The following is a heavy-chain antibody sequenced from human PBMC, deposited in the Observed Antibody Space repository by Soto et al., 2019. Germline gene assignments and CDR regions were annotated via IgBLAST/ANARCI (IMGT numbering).Heavy chain of an antibody. Sequence: VQLVESGGGLVKPGGSLRLSCAASGFTFSDYYMSWIRQAPGKGLEWVSYISSSGSTIYYADSVKGRFTISRDNAKNSLYLQMNSLRAEDTAVYYCARDIGYCSGGSCLNENWFDPWGQGTLVTVSS. V-gene: IGHV3-11*01. CDR1: GFTFSDYY. CDR3: ARDIGYCSGGSCLNENWFDP. CDR2: ISSSGSTI. D-gene: IGHD2-15*01. J-gene: IGHJ5*02.